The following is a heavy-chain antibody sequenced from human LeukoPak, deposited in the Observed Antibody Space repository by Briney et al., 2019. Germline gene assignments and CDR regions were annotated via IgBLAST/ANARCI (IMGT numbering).Heavy chain of an antibody. CDR2: IYHSGST. CDR3: AGSLGYCSSTSCYEPRANWFDP. V-gene: IGHV4-30-2*01. D-gene: IGHD2-2*01. CDR1: GGSISSGGYS. J-gene: IGHJ5*02. Sequence: PSQTLSLTCAVSGGSISSGGYSWSWIRQPPGKGLECIGYIYHSGSTYYNPSLKSRVTISVDRSKNQFPLKLRSVTAADTAVYYCAGSLGYCSSTSCYEPRANWFDPWGQGTLVTVSS.